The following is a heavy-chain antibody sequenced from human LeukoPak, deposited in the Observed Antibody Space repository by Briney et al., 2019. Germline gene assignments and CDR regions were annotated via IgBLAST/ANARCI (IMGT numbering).Heavy chain of an antibody. J-gene: IGHJ4*02. D-gene: IGHD1-20*01. Sequence: GASVKVSCRASGYTFTGYYMHWVRQAPGQGLEWMGWINPNSGGTNYAQKLQGRVTMTRDTSISTAYMELSRLRSDDTAVYYCARGIVTGTPDYWGQGTLVTVSS. CDR1: GYTFTGYY. CDR3: ARGIVTGTPDY. V-gene: IGHV1-2*02. CDR2: INPNSGGT.